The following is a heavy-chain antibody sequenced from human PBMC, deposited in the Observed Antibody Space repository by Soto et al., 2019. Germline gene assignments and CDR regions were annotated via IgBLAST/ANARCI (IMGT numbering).Heavy chain of an antibody. CDR1: GFTFSSYA. Sequence: GGSLRLSCAASGFTFSSYAMHWVRQAPGKGLEWVAVISYDGSNKYYADSVKGRFTISRDNSKNTLYLQMNSLRAEDTAVYYCARVGRFLEWLSDYWGQGTLVTVSS. CDR2: ISYDGSNK. D-gene: IGHD3-3*01. J-gene: IGHJ4*02. CDR3: ARVGRFLEWLSDY. V-gene: IGHV3-30-3*01.